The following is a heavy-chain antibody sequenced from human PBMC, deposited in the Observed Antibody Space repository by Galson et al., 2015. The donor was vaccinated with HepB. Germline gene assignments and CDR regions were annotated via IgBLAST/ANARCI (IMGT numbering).Heavy chain of an antibody. D-gene: IGHD4-17*01. CDR2: MNPDSGNT. Sequence: SVKVSCKASGYTFTSYDINWVRQATGQGLEWMGWMNPDSGNTGYAQKFQARVTMTTNTSINTAYMELSGLRSEDTAVYFCARGGYGDYEFDSWGLGTLVTVSS. CDR1: GYTFTSYD. CDR3: ARGGYGDYEFDS. J-gene: IGHJ4*02. V-gene: IGHV1-8*01.